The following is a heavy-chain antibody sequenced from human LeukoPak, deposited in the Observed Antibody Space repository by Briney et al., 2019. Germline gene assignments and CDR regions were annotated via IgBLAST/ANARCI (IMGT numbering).Heavy chain of an antibody. Sequence: GGSLRLSCAASGFTFSKYWMLWVRQASGKGLESVSRINTDGTVATYADSVKGRFTVSRDNADNTMFLQMNSVRDEDTAVYYCATKQWLAPPPDSWGQGTPVTVSS. CDR3: ATKQWLAPPPDS. CDR1: GFTFSKYW. D-gene: IGHD6-19*01. CDR2: INTDGTVA. V-gene: IGHV3-74*01. J-gene: IGHJ4*02.